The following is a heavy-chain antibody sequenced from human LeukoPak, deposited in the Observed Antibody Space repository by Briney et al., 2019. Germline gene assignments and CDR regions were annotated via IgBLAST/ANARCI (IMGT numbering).Heavy chain of an antibody. V-gene: IGHV3-30*02. CDR2: IWYDGSNK. J-gene: IGHJ5*02. CDR3: VWELDVSFGRRLEH. Sequence: GGSLRLSCAASGFTFSSYGMHWVRQAPGKGLEWVAVIWYDGSNKYYADSVKGRFTISRDNSKNTLYLQMNNLKIEDTGVYFCVWELDVSFGRRLEHWGQGALVTVTS. D-gene: IGHD1-26*01. CDR1: GFTFSSYG.